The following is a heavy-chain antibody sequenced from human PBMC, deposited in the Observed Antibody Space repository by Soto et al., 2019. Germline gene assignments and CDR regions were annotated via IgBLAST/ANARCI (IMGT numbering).Heavy chain of an antibody. J-gene: IGHJ3*02. Sequence: ASVKVSCKASGGTFSSYAISWVRQAPGQGLEWMGGIIPIFGTANYAQKFQSRVTITADESTSTAYMELSSLRSEDTAVYYCARDVGDSYAHDAFDIWDQGTMVTVSS. CDR3: ARDVGDSYAHDAFDI. CDR1: GGTFSSYA. D-gene: IGHD5-18*01. V-gene: IGHV1-69*13. CDR2: IIPIFGTA.